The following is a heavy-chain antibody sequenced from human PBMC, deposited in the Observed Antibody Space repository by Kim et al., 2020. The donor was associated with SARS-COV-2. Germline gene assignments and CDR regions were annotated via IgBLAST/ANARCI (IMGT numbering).Heavy chain of an antibody. D-gene: IGHD2-15*01. CDR3: ARDRWVEAANIVVVGFYGMDV. J-gene: IGHJ6*02. Sequence: GGSLRLSCAASGFTFSSYGMHWVRQAPGKGLEWVAVIWYDGSNKYYADSVKGRFTISRDNSKNTLYLQMNSLRAEDTAVYYCARDRWVEAANIVVVGFYGMDVWGQGTTVTVSS. CDR1: GFTFSSYG. V-gene: IGHV3-33*01. CDR2: IWYDGSNK.